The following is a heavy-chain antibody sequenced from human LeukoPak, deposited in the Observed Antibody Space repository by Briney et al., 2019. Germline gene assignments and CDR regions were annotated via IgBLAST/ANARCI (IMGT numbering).Heavy chain of an antibody. CDR2: INPNSGGT. D-gene: IGHD4-17*01. V-gene: IGHV1-2*02. CDR3: ARLTLYGDYPPDY. J-gene: IGHJ4*02. Sequence: ASVKVSCKASGYTFTGYYMHWVRQAPGQGLEWMGWINPNSGGTNYAQKFQGRVTMTRDTSISTGYMELSRLRSDDTAVYYCARLTLYGDYPPDYWGQGTLVTVSS. CDR1: GYTFTGYY.